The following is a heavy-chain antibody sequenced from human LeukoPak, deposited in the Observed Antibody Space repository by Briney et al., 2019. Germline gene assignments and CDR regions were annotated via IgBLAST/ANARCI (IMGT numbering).Heavy chain of an antibody. J-gene: IGHJ6*03. CDR3: ARTTEGGYTYNYFYYYYMDV. D-gene: IGHD5-18*01. V-gene: IGHV4-4*07. Sequence: LETLSLTCTVSGGSISSYYWSWIRQPAGKGLEWIGRIETSGNTNYKPSLKSRVTISVDTSKNQFSLKLSSVTAADTAVYYCARTTEGGYTYNYFYYYYMDVWGKGTTVTISS. CDR2: IETSGNT. CDR1: GGSISSYY.